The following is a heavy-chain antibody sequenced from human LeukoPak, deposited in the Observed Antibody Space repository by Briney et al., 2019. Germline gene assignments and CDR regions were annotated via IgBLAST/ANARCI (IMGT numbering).Heavy chain of an antibody. Sequence: GGSLRLSCAASGFTFSSYWMSWVRQAPGKGLEWVANIKQDGSEKYYVDSVKGRFTISRDNAKNSLYLQMNSLRAEDTAVYYCASFVTGTTPFGDYWGQGTLVTVSS. CDR3: ASFVTGTTPFGDY. V-gene: IGHV3-7*01. CDR2: IKQDGSEK. J-gene: IGHJ4*02. D-gene: IGHD1-7*01. CDR1: GFTFSSYW.